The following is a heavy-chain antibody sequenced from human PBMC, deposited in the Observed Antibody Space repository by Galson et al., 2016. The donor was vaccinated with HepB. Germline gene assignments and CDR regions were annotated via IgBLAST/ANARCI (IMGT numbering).Heavy chain of an antibody. CDR3: ARDLRGMIRFFDWSTHFDS. V-gene: IGHV3-21*01. CDR2: ISSSSSYI. D-gene: IGHD3-9*01. J-gene: IGHJ4*02. CDR1: GFTFSDYS. Sequence: SLRLSCAASGFTFSDYSMNWVRQAPGKGLEWVSSISSSSSYIYYADSVKGRFTISRDNAKNSLSLQINNVRAEDTAVYYCARDLRGMIRFFDWSTHFDSWGQGTLVTVSS.